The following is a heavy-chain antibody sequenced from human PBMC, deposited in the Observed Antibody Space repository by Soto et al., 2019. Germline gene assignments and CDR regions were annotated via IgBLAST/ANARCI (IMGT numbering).Heavy chain of an antibody. CDR1: GGSISSYY. J-gene: IGHJ1*01. D-gene: IGHD7-27*01. Sequence: QVQLQESGPGLVKPSETLSLTCTVSGGSISSYYWSWIRQPPGKGLEWIGYIYYSGSTNYNPSLKRRVPSAVDTSKNQCARRRGSVTAADTPVYSCAGAWGGYSQHWGQGPLVTVSS. CDR3: AGAWGGYSQH. CDR2: IYYSGST. V-gene: IGHV4-59*01.